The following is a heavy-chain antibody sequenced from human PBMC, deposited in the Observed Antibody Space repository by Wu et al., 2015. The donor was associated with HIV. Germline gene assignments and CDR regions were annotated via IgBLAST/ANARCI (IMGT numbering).Heavy chain of an antibody. CDR1: GGTFSSYA. V-gene: IGHV1-8*02. CDR3: ARDGYSGSYLG. D-gene: IGHD1-26*01. J-gene: IGHJ4*02. CDR2: MNPNSGNT. Sequence: QVQLVQSGAEVKKPGSSVKVSCKASGGTFSSYAISWVRQATGQGLEWMGWMNPNSGNTGYAQKFQGRVTMTRDTSISTAYMELSRLRSDDTAVYYCARDGYSGSYLGWGQGTLVTVSS.